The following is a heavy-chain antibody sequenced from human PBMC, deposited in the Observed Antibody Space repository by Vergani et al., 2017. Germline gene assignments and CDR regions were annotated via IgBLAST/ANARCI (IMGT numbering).Heavy chain of an antibody. CDR1: GGSISSGSYY. Sequence: QVQLQESGPGLVKPSQTLSLTCTVPGGSISSGSYYWSWIRQPAGKGLEWIGRIYTSGSTNYNPSLKSRVTISVDTSKNQFSLKLSSVTAADTAVYYCAREKYSSSWNYYYYYGMDVWGQGTTVTVSS. V-gene: IGHV4-61*02. D-gene: IGHD6-13*01. CDR2: IYTSGST. J-gene: IGHJ6*02. CDR3: AREKYSSSWNYYYYYGMDV.